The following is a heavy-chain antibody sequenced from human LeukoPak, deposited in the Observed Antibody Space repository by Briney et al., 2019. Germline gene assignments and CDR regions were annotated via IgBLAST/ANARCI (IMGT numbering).Heavy chain of an antibody. D-gene: IGHD5-24*01. J-gene: IGHJ3*02. Sequence: GSLRLSCVGSGFTFRSHWVNWVRQSPGKGLKWVANIKPDGIDKYYVDSARGRFTVSRDNAKNSAFLQMNSLRAEDTAIYYCATISAQTFDIWGQGTLVSVSS. V-gene: IGHV3-7*01. CDR3: ATISAQTFDI. CDR2: IKPDGIDK. CDR1: GFTFRSHW.